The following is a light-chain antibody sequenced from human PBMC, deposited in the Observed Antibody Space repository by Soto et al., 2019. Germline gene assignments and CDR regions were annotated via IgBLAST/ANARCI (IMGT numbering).Light chain of an antibody. V-gene: IGLV2-8*01. J-gene: IGLJ1*01. CDR3: ESYAGSKTYV. Sequence: QSALTQPPSASGSPGQSGTISCTGTKNDIGVYDFVSWYQHHPGKAPRLIIYEVVQRPSGVPDRFSGSKSGNTASLTVSGLEAADEADYFCESYAGSKTYVFGSGTKLTVL. CDR1: KNDIGVYDF. CDR2: EVV.